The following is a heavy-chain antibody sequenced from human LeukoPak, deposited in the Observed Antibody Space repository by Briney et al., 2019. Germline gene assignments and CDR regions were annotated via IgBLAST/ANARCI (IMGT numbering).Heavy chain of an antibody. CDR3: ARKISGGYYEYIDC. Sequence: GGSPRHSCADSGVTLGTYEMSCGRQAPGGGLEWGSYISSSGSATYYADSVKGRFTVVRDNTKNSLYLQMNSLAAEDTAVYYCARKISGGYYEYIDCWGQGALVTVSS. V-gene: IGHV3-48*03. D-gene: IGHD1-26*01. CDR1: GVTLGTYE. CDR2: ISSSGSAT. J-gene: IGHJ4*02.